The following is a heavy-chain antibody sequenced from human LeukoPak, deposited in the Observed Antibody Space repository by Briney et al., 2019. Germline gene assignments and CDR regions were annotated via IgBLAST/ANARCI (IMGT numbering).Heavy chain of an antibody. Sequence: GGSLRLSCAASGFTFSKYWMLWVRHAPGKGLESVSRINTDVTVTTYADSVKGRFTVSRDNDDNKMFLQMNSVRDEDTAVYYCATKQWMAPPPDSWGQGTPVTVSS. CDR1: GFTFSKYW. CDR2: INTDVTVT. D-gene: IGHD6-19*01. V-gene: IGHV3-74*01. J-gene: IGHJ4*02. CDR3: ATKQWMAPPPDS.